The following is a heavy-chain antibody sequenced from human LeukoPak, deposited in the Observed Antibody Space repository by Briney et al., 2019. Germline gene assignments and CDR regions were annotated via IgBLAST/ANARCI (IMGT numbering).Heavy chain of an antibody. J-gene: IGHJ4*02. CDR2: IYYSGST. V-gene: IGHV4-59*01. CDR1: GGSISSYY. Sequence: PSETLSLTCTVSGGSISSYYWTWIRQPPGKGLEWIGYIYYSGSTKYNPSLNSRVTISVDTSKNQFSLKLSSVTAADTAVYYCAREYGDLDYWGQGTLVTVSS. D-gene: IGHD2-21*01. CDR3: AREYGDLDY.